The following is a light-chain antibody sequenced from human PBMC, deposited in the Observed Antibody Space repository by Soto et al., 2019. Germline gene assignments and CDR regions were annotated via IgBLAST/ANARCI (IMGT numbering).Light chain of an antibody. CDR2: AAS. V-gene: IGKV1-39*01. CDR3: QQRYRTPYT. J-gene: IGKJ2*01. Sequence: IQLTQSPSSRSTSVGDRVTLTCRASQSISSYLNWCPQKPGTAPKLLIYAASSLQGRVPSMCSSIGARADATTTSSTLQAEYAATYDGQQRYRTPYTFGQGTKVDIK. CDR1: QSISSY.